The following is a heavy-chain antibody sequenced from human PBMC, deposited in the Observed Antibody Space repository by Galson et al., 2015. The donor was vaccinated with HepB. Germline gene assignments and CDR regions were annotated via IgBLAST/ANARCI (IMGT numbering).Heavy chain of an antibody. CDR1: GASISAYY. J-gene: IGHJ5*02. CDR2: FHGTGGA. D-gene: IGHD3-10*01. CDR3: ARASIPRGAWFDP. V-gene: IGHV4-4*07. Sequence: ETLSLTCSVSGASISAYYWTWVRQPAGKGLEWLGRFHGTGGANYNPSLKSRLNMSIDTSNNHLSLPLTSVTAADTAVYFCARASIPRGAWFDPWGQGALVIVSS.